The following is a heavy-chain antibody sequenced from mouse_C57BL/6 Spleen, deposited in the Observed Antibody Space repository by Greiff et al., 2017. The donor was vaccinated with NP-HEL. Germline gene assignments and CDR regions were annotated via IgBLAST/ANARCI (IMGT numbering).Heavy chain of an antibody. V-gene: IGHV1-50*01. CDR3: ARPDSSGYVNAY. Sequence: QVQLQQPGAELVKPGASVKLSCKASGYTFTSYWMQWVKQRPGQGLEWIGEIDPSDSYTNYNQKFKGKATLTVDTSSSTAYMQLSSLTSEDSAVYYCARPDSSGYVNAYWGQGTLVTVSA. CDR2: IDPSDSYT. CDR1: GYTFTSYW. D-gene: IGHD3-2*02. J-gene: IGHJ3*01.